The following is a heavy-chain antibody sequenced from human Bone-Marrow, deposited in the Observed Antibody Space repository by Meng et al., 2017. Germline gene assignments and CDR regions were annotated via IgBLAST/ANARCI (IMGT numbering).Heavy chain of an antibody. CDR1: GYTFTTHP. CDR2: INSANGNV. Sequence: QVQLVQSGAGVKRPGASVIISCKASGYTFTTHPMHWVRQAPGQRLEWMGWINSANGNVKYSETFQGRVTLTRDTSASTAYMTLSSLRSADTAVYYCSREGKRGGYFDYWGQGSLVTVSS. J-gene: IGHJ4*02. V-gene: IGHV1-3*01. CDR3: SREGKRGGYFDY. D-gene: IGHD3-10*01.